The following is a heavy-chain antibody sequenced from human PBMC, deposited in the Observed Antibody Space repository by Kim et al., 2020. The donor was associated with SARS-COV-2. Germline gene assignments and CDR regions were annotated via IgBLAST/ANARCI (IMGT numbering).Heavy chain of an antibody. V-gene: IGHV1-2*02. CDR1: GYNFNYHY. CDR2: INPNGGET. Sequence: ASVKVSCKASGYNFNYHYIHWVRQAPGQGLEWMGWINPNGGETKYAEKFHERVSMTRDTSINTAYVELYRLTFDDTAVYYCARDSDPDYWGQGTLVTVSS. J-gene: IGHJ4*02. CDR3: ARDSDPDY.